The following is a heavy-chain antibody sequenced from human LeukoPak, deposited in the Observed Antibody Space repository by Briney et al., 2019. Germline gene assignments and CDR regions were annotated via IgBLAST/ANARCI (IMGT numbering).Heavy chain of an antibody. CDR1: GYTFSGLC. Sequence: GASVKVSCKASGYTFSGLCMHWVRQAPGQGLEWMGWINPNSGGTNYAQKFQGRVTMTRDTSISTAYMELTRLRSDDTAVYYCARDSSGWSDDYWGQGTLVTVSS. J-gene: IGHJ4*02. CDR2: INPNSGGT. CDR3: ARDSSGWSDDY. V-gene: IGHV1-2*02. D-gene: IGHD6-19*01.